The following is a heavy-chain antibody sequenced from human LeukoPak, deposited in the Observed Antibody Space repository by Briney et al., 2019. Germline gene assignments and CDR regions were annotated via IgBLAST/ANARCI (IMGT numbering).Heavy chain of an antibody. CDR3: TTEPAVDTAMFHFDY. CDR1: GFTFSNAW. D-gene: IGHD5-18*01. J-gene: IGHJ4*02. V-gene: IGHV3-15*01. Sequence: GGSLRLSCAASGFTFSNAWMNWVRQAPGKGLEWVGRVKSKADGGTTDYAAPAKGRFTISRDDSKNTLYLQMNSLKTEDTAVYYCTTEPAVDTAMFHFDYWGQGTLVTVSS. CDR2: VKSKADGGTT.